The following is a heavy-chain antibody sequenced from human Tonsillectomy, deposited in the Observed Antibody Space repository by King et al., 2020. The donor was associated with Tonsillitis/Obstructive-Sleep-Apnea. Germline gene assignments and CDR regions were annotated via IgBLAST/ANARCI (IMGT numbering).Heavy chain of an antibody. CDR2: IYYSGST. CDR1: GGSISSSSYY. Sequence: VQLQESGPGLVKPSETLSLTCTVSGGSISSSSYYWGWIRQPPGKGLEWIGSIYYSGSTSYNPSLKRRVTISVDTSKNQFSLKLSSVTAADTAVYYCARQIEYSSSNRWFDPWGQGTLVTVSS. CDR3: ARQIEYSSSNRWFDP. V-gene: IGHV4-39*01. J-gene: IGHJ5*02. D-gene: IGHD6-6*01.